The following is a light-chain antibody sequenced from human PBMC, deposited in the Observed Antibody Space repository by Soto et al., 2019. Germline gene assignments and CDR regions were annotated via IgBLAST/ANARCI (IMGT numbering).Light chain of an antibody. CDR2: GAS. CDR1: QSVSSSY. Sequence: EIVLTQSPGTLSLSPGERATLSCRASQSVSSSYLAWYQQRLGQAPRLLIYGASSGATGIPDRFSGSGSGTDFTLTISRLEAEDFAIYYCQQYGGVPYTFGQGTKVDIK. J-gene: IGKJ2*01. CDR3: QQYGGVPYT. V-gene: IGKV3-20*01.